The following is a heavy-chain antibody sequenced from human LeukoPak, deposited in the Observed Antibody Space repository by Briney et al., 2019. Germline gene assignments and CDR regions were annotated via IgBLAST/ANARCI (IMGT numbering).Heavy chain of an antibody. CDR2: IRDSGSST. D-gene: IGHD2-21*02. J-gene: IGHJ4*02. CDR1: GFTFSSYA. Sequence: GGALRLSCAASGFTFSSYAMSWVRQAPGKGLEWVSAIRDSGSSTHYADSVKGRFTTSRDNSKNTLFLQMNSLRAEDTAVYYCAKPLYQKVVTAGFDYWGQGTLVTVSS. CDR3: AKPLYQKVVTAGFDY. V-gene: IGHV3-23*01.